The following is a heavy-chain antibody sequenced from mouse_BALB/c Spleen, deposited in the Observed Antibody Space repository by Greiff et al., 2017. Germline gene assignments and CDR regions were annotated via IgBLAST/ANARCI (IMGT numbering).Heavy chain of an antibody. V-gene: IGHV5-6-4*01. CDR3: ARDGNYYGSSSYWYFDV. CDR2: ISSGGSYT. J-gene: IGHJ1*01. D-gene: IGHD1-1*01. Sequence: EVKLVESGGGLVKPGGSLKLSCAASGFTFSSYTMSWVRQTPEKRLEWVATISSGGSYTYYPDSVKGRFTISRDNAKNTLYLQMSSLKSEDTAMYYCARDGNYYGSSSYWYFDVWGAGTTVTVSS. CDR1: GFTFSSYT.